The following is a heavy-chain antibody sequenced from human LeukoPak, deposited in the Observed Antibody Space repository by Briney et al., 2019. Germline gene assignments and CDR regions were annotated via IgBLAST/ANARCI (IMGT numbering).Heavy chain of an antibody. CDR2: IYYSGST. Sequence: SQTLSLTCTVSGGSISSGGYYWSWIRQHPGKGLEWIGYIYYSGSTYYNPSPKSRVTISVDTSKNQFSLKLSSVTAADTAVYYCARVSPSGAYYGMDVWGKGTTVTVSS. CDR3: ARVSPSGAYYGMDV. V-gene: IGHV4-31*03. CDR1: GGSISSGGYY. D-gene: IGHD3-16*01. J-gene: IGHJ6*04.